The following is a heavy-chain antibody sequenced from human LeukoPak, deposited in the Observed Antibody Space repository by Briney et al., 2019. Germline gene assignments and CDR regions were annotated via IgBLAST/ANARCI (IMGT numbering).Heavy chain of an antibody. J-gene: IGHJ6*02. Sequence: GASVNVSCKVSGYTLTELSMHWVRQAPGKGHEWMGGFDPEDGETIYAQKFQGRVTMTEDTSTDTAYMELSSLRSEDTAVYYCATVADCSSTSCYASDYGMDVWGQGTTVTVSS. D-gene: IGHD2-2*01. V-gene: IGHV1-24*01. CDR3: ATVADCSSTSCYASDYGMDV. CDR1: GYTLTELS. CDR2: FDPEDGET.